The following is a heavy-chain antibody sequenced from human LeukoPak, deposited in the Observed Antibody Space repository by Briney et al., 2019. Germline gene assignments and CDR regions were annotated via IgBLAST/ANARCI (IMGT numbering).Heavy chain of an antibody. V-gene: IGHV3-23*01. Sequence: GGSLRLSCAASGFTFSSYAMSWVRQAPGKGLEWVSAISGSGDSTYYGDSVKGRFTISRDNSKNTLYLQMNSLRAEDTAVYYCTRRSSAAGRHYFDYWGQGTLVTVSS. J-gene: IGHJ4*02. CDR1: GFTFSSYA. CDR3: TRRSSAAGRHYFDY. D-gene: IGHD6-13*01. CDR2: ISGSGDST.